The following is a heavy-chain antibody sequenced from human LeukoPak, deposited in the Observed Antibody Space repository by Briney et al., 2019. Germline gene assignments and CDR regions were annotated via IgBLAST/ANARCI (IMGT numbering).Heavy chain of an antibody. CDR3: AMGDGDHRGDDAFDI. Sequence: SETLSLTCAVYGGSFSGYYWSWIRQPPGKGLEWIGEINHSGSTNYNPSLKSRVTISVDTSKNQFSLKLSSVTAADTAVYYCAMGDGDHRGDDAFDIWGQGTMVTVSS. CDR1: GGSFSGYY. V-gene: IGHV4-34*01. CDR2: INHSGST. J-gene: IGHJ3*02. D-gene: IGHD4-17*01.